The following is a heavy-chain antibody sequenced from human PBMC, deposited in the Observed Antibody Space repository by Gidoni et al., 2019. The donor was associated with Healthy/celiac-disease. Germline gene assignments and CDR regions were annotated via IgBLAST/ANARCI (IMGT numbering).Heavy chain of an antibody. Sequence: GRFTISRDNSKNTLYLQMNSLRAEDTAVYYCAKFNYYGSGSSLYYYYGMDVWGQGTTVTVSS. CDR3: AKFNYYGSGSSLYYYYGMDV. D-gene: IGHD3-10*01. V-gene: IGHV3-23*01. J-gene: IGHJ6*02.